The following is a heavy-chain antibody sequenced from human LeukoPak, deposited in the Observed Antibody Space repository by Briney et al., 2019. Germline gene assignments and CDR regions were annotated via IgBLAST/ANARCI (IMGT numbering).Heavy chain of an antibody. J-gene: IGHJ5*02. V-gene: IGHV3-7*01. D-gene: IGHD3-22*01. CDR1: GFTLSSYW. Sequence: GGSLRLSCAASGFTLSSYWMSWVRQAPGKGLEWVANIKQDGSEKYYVDSVKGRFTISRDNAKNSLYLQMNSLRAEDTAVYYCARKVGDSSGYYYADNWFDPWGQGTLVTVSS. CDR2: IKQDGSEK. CDR3: ARKVGDSSGYYYADNWFDP.